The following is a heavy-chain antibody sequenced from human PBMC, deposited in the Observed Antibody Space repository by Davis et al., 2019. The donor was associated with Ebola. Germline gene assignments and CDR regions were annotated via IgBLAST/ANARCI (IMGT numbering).Heavy chain of an antibody. CDR1: GGSFSGYY. J-gene: IGHJ4*02. Sequence: MPSETLSLTCAVYGGSFSGYYWPWIRQPPGKGLAWIGEINHHGSTNYNPSLKSRVTLSKDTSKNQFSLKLNSVTAADTSMYYCARSRDDFVWGSYRSARENTYYFDYWSQGSPVTVSS. D-gene: IGHD3-16*02. CDR3: ARSRDDFVWGSYRSARENTYYFDY. CDR2: INHHGST. V-gene: IGHV4-34*01.